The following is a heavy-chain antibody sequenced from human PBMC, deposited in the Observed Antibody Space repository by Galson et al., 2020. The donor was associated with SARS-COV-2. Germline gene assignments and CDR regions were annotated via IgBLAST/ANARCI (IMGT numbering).Heavy chain of an antibody. CDR3: AAQPVDTAMATFDP. Sequence: SETLSLTCTVSGGSVSSGSYYWSWIRQPPGKGLEWIGYIYYSGSTHYNPSLKSRVTISIDTSKNQFSLKVTSVTGADTAVYYCAAQPVDTAMATFDPWGQGTLVTVSS. CDR1: GGSVSSGSYY. CDR2: IYYSGST. V-gene: IGHV4-61*01. D-gene: IGHD5-18*01. J-gene: IGHJ5*02.